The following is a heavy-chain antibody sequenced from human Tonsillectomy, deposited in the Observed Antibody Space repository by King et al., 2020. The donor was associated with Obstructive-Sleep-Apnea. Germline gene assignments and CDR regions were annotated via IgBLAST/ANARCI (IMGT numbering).Heavy chain of an antibody. CDR3: ASSDWEN. D-gene: IGHD6-19*01. J-gene: IGHJ4*02. CDR2: ITSSSTTI. CDR1: GFTFSSYN. Sequence: QLVQSGGDLVQPGGSLRLSRAASGFTFSSYNMNWVRQAPGRGLEWVSYITSSSTTIYYADSVKGRFTISRDNAKNSLYLQMNSLRAEDTAVYYCASSDWENWGQGTLVTVSS. V-gene: IGHV3-48*04.